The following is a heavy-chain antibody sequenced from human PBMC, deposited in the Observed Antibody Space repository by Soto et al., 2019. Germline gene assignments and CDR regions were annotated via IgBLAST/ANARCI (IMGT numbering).Heavy chain of an antibody. V-gene: IGHV4-39*01. Sequence: SETLSLTCTVSCSSINSSGYYWGWIRQPPGKGLEWIGSMFYGVSTYYNPSLKSRVTVSVDTSKNQFSLNLRSVAAADTAVYYCARLPSRHLVDYWGQGTLVTVSS. D-gene: IGHD3-3*02. CDR2: MFYGVST. J-gene: IGHJ4*02. CDR1: CSSINSSGYY. CDR3: ARLPSRHLVDY.